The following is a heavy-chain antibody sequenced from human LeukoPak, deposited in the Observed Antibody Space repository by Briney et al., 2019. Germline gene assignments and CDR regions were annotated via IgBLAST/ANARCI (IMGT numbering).Heavy chain of an antibody. J-gene: IGHJ4*02. D-gene: IGHD2-2*02. V-gene: IGHV1-18*01. CDR2: ISAYNGNT. CDR3: ARAGVCSSTSCYTKDFDY. Sequence: WASVKVSCKASGYTFTSYGISWVRQAPGQGPEWMGWISAYNGNTNYAQKLQGRVTMTTDTSTSTAYMELRSLRSDDTAVYYCARAGVCSSTSCYTKDFDYWGQGTLVTVSS. CDR1: GYTFTSYG.